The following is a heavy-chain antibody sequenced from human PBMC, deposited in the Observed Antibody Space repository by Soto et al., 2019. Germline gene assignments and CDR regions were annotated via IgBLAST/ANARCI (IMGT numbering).Heavy chain of an antibody. V-gene: IGHV4-39*02. D-gene: IGHD6-6*01. CDR3: AREYSSSSEYNWFDP. CDR2: IYYSGSN. CDR1: GGPISNDKYY. Sequence: SETLSLTCTVSGGPISNDKYYWGWIRQPPGKGLEWIGSIYYSGSNHSNPSLKSRVTISVDTSKNQFSLKLGSVTAADTALYYCAREYSSSSEYNWFDPWGQGTLVTVSS. J-gene: IGHJ5*02.